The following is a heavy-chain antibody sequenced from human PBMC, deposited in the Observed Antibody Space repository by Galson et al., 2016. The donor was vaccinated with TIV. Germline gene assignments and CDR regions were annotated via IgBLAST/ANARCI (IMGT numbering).Heavy chain of an antibody. D-gene: IGHD2-21*01. Sequence: SETLSLTCTVSGDSVTNSRSYWVWIRQPPGKGLEWIGNIYYTGSTYYNPSLKSRVSISVDTSKSQFSLRLSSVTAAATATYYCARQRLQLPNPFDSWGQGSLVTVSS. CDR1: GDSVTNSRSY. CDR2: IYYTGST. V-gene: IGHV4-39*01. J-gene: IGHJ5*01. CDR3: ARQRLQLPNPFDS.